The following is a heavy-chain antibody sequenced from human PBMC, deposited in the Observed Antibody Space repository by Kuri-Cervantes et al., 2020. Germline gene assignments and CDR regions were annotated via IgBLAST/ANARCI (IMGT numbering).Heavy chain of an antibody. CDR3: ARTYGDYVFFHFDY. CDR2: IKQDGSEK. CDR1: GGSFSGYY. V-gene: IGHV3-7*01. J-gene: IGHJ4*02. Sequence: ETLSLTCAVYGGSFSGYYWSWIRQPPGKGLEWVANIKQDGSEKYYVDSVKGRFTISRDNAKNSLYLQMNSLRAEDTAVYYCARTYGDYVFFHFDYWGQGTLVTVSS. D-gene: IGHD4-17*01.